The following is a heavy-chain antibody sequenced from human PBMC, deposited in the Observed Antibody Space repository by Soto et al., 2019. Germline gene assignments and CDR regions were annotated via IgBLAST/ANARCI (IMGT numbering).Heavy chain of an antibody. Sequence: SSVKVSCKASGGTFSSYTISWVRQAPGQGLEWMGRIIPILGIANYAQKFQGRVTITADKSTSTAYMELSSLRSEDTAVYYCASSPPLKRIQLWLFDYWGQGTLVTVSS. V-gene: IGHV1-69*02. D-gene: IGHD5-18*01. CDR3: ASSPPLKRIQLWLFDY. CDR1: GGTFSSYT. CDR2: IIPILGIA. J-gene: IGHJ4*02.